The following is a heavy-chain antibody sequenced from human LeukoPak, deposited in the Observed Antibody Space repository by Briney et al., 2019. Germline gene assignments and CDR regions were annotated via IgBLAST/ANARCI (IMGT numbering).Heavy chain of an antibody. V-gene: IGHV3-11*01. J-gene: IGHJ6*02. CDR3: ARTARGYSYGYYYYGMDV. CDR1: GFTFSDYY. D-gene: IGHD5-18*01. CDR2: ISSSGSTI. Sequence: GGSLRLSCAASGFTFSDYYMSWIRQAPGKGLEGVSYISSSGSTIYYADSVKGRFTISRDNAKNSLYLQMNSLRAEDTAVYYCARTARGYSYGYYYYGMDVWGQGTTVTVSS.